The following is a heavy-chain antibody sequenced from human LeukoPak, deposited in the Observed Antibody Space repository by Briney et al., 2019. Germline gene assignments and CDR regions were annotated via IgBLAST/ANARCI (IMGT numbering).Heavy chain of an antibody. Sequence: SETLSLTCAVYGGSFSGYYWSWIRQPPGKGLEWIGEINHSGSTNYNLSLKSRVTISVDTSKNQFSLKLSSVTAADTAVYYCARVLNWFDPWGQGTLVTVSS. CDR3: ARVLNWFDP. CDR2: INHSGST. CDR1: GGSFSGYY. V-gene: IGHV4-34*01. J-gene: IGHJ5*02. D-gene: IGHD2/OR15-2a*01.